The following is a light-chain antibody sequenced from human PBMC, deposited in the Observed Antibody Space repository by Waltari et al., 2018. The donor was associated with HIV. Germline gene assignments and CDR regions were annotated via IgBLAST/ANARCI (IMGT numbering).Light chain of an antibody. CDR2: DVS. CDR3: CSYAGSYTYV. V-gene: IGLV2-11*01. Sequence: SALTQPRSVSGSPGQSVTISCTGTSSDVGGYNLASWYQQHPGKAPNLMIYDVSKRPSGVPDRFSGSKSGNTASLTISGLQAEDEADYYCCSYAGSYTYVFGTGTKVTVL. CDR1: SSDVGGYNL. J-gene: IGLJ1*01.